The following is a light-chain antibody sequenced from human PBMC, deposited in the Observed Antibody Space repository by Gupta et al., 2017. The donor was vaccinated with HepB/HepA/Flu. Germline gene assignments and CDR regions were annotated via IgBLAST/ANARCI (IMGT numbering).Light chain of an antibody. J-gene: IGKJ4*01. Sequence: AIRMTQSPSSFSASTGDRVTITCRASQGISSYLAWYQQQPGKAPKLLIYAASTLQSGVPSRFSGSGSGTDFTLTISCLQSEDFATYYCQQYYSYPLTFGGGTKVEIK. CDR3: QQYYSYPLT. CDR1: QGISSY. CDR2: AAS. V-gene: IGKV1-8*01.